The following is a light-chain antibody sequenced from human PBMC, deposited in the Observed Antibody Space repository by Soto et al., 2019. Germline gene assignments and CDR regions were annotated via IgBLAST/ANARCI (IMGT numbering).Light chain of an antibody. V-gene: IGKV1-5*01. CDR2: DAS. CDR3: QQYNSYPWT. J-gene: IGKJ1*01. Sequence: DIQLTQSPSTLSASVGDRVTITCRASQTIFNWLAWYQRKPGRAPNRLIYDASSLQSGVPSTFSGSGSGTEFTLTISSLQTGDFATYDCQQYNSYPWTFGQGTKVEIK. CDR1: QTIFNW.